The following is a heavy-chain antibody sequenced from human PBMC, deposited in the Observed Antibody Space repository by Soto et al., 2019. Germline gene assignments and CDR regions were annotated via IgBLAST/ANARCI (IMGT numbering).Heavy chain of an antibody. V-gene: IGHV4-34*01. CDR3: ERGRNGRLDY. Sequence: QVQLQQWGAGLLKPSETLSLTCAVYGGSFSGYYWSWIRQPPGKGLEWIGEINHSGSTNYNPSRKSRVTIAVDTSKSQVSLKLSSVTGADAAVYYCERGRNGRLDYWSQGTLVTVSS. CDR1: GGSFSGYY. D-gene: IGHD2-8*01. J-gene: IGHJ4*02. CDR2: INHSGST.